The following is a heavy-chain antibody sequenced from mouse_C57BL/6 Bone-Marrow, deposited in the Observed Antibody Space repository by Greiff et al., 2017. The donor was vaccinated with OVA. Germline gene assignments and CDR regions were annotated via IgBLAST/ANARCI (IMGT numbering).Heavy chain of an antibody. CDR2: IDPSDSYT. D-gene: IGHD6-1*01. CDR1: GYTFTSYW. V-gene: IGHV1-69*01. Sequence: QVQLKQSGAELVMPGASVKLSCKASGYTFTSYWMHWVKQRPGQGLEWIGEIDPSDSYTNYNQKFKGKSTLTVDKSSSTAYMQLSSLTSEDSAVYYCARSPLLPGYFDVWGTGTTVTVSS. CDR3: ARSPLLPGYFDV. J-gene: IGHJ1*03.